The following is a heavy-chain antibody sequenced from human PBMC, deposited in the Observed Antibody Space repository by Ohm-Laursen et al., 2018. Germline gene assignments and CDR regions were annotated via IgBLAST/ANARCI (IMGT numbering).Heavy chain of an antibody. D-gene: IGHD3-10*01. Sequence: SLRLSCAATGFTFSNYWMSWVRQAPGKGLEWVANIKQDGSEKSFVDSVKGRFTISRDSAKNSLYLQMNSLRAEDTAVYYCARSMTTMVRRRSYYFDYWGQGTLVTVSS. CDR3: ARSMTTMVRRRSYYFDY. J-gene: IGHJ4*02. CDR2: IKQDGSEK. V-gene: IGHV3-7*01. CDR1: GFTFSNYW.